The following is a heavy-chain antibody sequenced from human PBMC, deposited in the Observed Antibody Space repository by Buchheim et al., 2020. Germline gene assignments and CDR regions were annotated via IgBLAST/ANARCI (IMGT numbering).Heavy chain of an antibody. CDR1: GFTFSSYG. J-gene: IGHJ4*02. D-gene: IGHD3-22*01. Sequence: QVQLVESGGGVVQPGRSLRLSCAASGFTFSSYGMHWVRQAPGKGLEWVAVISYDGSNKYYADSVKGRFTISRDNSKNKLYLQMNSLRAEDTAVYYCAKVHYYDSSGYYFYYFDYWGQGTL. CDR2: ISYDGSNK. CDR3: AKVHYYDSSGYYFYYFDY. V-gene: IGHV3-30*18.